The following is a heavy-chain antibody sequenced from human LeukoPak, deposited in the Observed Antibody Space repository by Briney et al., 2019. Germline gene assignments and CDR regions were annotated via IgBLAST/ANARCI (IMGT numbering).Heavy chain of an antibody. CDR3: ARGCTC. CDR2: MNPNSGNT. Sequence: GASVKVSCKASGYTFTSYDINWVRQAPGQGREWMGWMNPNSGNTGYAQKFQGRVTMTRNISISTAYMARSRLSSKDRAVYYCARGCTCWGQRTLVTASS. CDR1: GYTFTSYD. V-gene: IGHV1-8*01. J-gene: IGHJ4*02. D-gene: IGHD2-8*01.